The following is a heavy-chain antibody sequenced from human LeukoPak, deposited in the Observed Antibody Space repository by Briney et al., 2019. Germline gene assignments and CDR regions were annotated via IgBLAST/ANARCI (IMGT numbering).Heavy chain of an antibody. CDR1: GGTFSSYA. D-gene: IGHD5-12*01. Sequence: SVKVSCKASGGTFSSYAISWVRQAPGQGLEWMGGIIPIFGTANYAQKFQGRVTITADESTSTAYMELSSLRSEDTAVYYCARDPRGRPAAINNAFDIWGQGTMVTVS. CDR2: IIPIFGTA. V-gene: IGHV1-69*01. CDR3: ARDPRGRPAAINNAFDI. J-gene: IGHJ3*02.